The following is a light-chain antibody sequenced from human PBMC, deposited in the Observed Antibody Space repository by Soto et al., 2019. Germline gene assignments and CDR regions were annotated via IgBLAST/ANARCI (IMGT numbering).Light chain of an antibody. Sequence: DIQMTQSPSTRSASVGDRVTITCRASQSISTWLAWYQQEPGKAPKLLIHKASSLQSGVPSRFSGSGSGTDFTLTISSLHPDDFATYYCQQYNSYSPTFGQGTKVDIK. CDR2: KAS. CDR1: QSISTW. V-gene: IGKV1-5*03. J-gene: IGKJ1*01. CDR3: QQYNSYSPT.